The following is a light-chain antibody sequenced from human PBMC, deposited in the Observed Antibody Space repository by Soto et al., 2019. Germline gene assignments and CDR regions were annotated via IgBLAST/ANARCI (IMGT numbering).Light chain of an antibody. CDR2: DAS. CDR1: QSVRDN. J-gene: IGKJ5*01. V-gene: IGKV3-11*01. Sequence: EILLTGYQAILAVSPGEGANLSFRASQSVRDNLAWYQQKPGQAPRLLIYDASNRATGIPARFSGSGSGTDFTLTISSLEPEDFAVYYCQQRSNWPPITFGQGTDWR. CDR3: QQRSNWPPIT.